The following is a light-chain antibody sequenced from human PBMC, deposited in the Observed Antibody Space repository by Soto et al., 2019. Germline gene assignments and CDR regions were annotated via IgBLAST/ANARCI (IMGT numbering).Light chain of an antibody. CDR1: SGSVSTSYY. J-gene: IGLJ2*01. CDR3: VLYMGSGLNVV. CDR2: STN. Sequence: QTVVTQEPSCSVSPGGTVTLTCGLSSGSVSTSYYPSWYQQTPGQAPRTLIYSTNTRSSGVPDRFSGSILGNKAALTITGAQEDDESDYYCVLYMGSGLNVVFGGGTKLAVL. V-gene: IGLV8-61*01.